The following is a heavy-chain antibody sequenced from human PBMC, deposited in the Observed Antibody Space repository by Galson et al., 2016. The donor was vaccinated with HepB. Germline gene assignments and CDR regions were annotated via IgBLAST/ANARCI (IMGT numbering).Heavy chain of an antibody. CDR3: ARDIYGHGTKGWDHDY. J-gene: IGHJ4*02. CDR2: ISGTGSRI. V-gene: IGHV3-48*01. Sequence: SLRLSCAVSGFNFNDFSMNWIRQAPGKGLEWLSYISGTGSRILYADSVKGRFTISKDKAKLSLYLQMSSLRVEDTAVYYCARDIYGHGTKGWDHDYWGQGTLGTVS. CDR1: GFNFNDFS. D-gene: IGHD1-26*01.